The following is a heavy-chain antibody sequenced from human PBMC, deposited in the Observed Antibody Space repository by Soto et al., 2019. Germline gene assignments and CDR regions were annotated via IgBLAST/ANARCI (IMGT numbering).Heavy chain of an antibody. Sequence: SETLSLTCTVSGGSISSYYWSWIRQPPGKGLEWIGYIYYSGSTNYNPSLKSRVTISVDTSKNQFSLKLSSVTAADTAVYYCARDGPQAFWSGPSVYYYYGMDVWGQGPRSPSP. CDR3: ARDGPQAFWSGPSVYYYYGMDV. CDR1: GGSISSYY. CDR2: IYYSGST. D-gene: IGHD3-3*01. V-gene: IGHV4-59*01. J-gene: IGHJ6*02.